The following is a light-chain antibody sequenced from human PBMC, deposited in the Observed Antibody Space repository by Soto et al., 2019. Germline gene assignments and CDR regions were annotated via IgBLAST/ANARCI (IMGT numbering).Light chain of an antibody. CDR3: QQYGDSPSIT. CDR2: GAS. J-gene: IGKJ5*01. CDR1: QSVTSTS. Sequence: EIVLTQSPGTLSLSPGERATLSCRAVQSVTSTSLAWYQQKPGQAPRLLMYGASNRATGIPDRFSGSRSGTDFSLTISKLESEDFAVYYCQQYGDSPSITFGQGTRLEIK. V-gene: IGKV3-20*01.